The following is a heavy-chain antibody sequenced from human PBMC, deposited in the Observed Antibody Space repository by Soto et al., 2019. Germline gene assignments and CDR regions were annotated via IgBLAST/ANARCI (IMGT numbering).Heavy chain of an antibody. Sequence: XGSLRLSVVASGFTVRDYCRSWIRQAPGKGLGWLAYISRDGNAIFYADSVNGRFTISRDNAKNSLFLQMDDLRAEDTGMFFCARGAEMSTLTKWFDPWGQGILVTVSS. CDR3: ARGAEMSTLTKWFDP. J-gene: IGHJ5*02. V-gene: IGHV3-11*01. CDR2: ISRDGNAI. CDR1: GFTVRDYC. D-gene: IGHD1-1*01.